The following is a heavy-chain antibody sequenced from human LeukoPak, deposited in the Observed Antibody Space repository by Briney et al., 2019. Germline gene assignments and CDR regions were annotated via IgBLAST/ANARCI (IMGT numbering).Heavy chain of an antibody. V-gene: IGHV3-23*01. CDR1: GFTFSNYV. Sequence: GGSLRLSCAASGFTFSNYVLNWVRQPPGKGLEGVSGIRDGGSGTYYADSVKGRFTISRDNSKNTLYLQMNSLRAEDTAVYYCATPGSSTGSGRHYFDSWGQGTLVTVSS. CDR2: IRDGGSGT. J-gene: IGHJ4*02. CDR3: ATPGSSTGSGRHYFDS. D-gene: IGHD2-15*01.